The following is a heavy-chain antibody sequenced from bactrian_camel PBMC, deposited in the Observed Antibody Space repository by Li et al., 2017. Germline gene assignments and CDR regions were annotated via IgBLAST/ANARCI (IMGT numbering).Heavy chain of an antibody. Sequence: QLVESGGDLVQPGGSLRLSCAASGITSFGFDITWVRQAPGKGLEWVSNIYTGGSPPDYSDSVKGRFTISQDHAKNVLYLQMNSLKPEDTAVYYCAADDYDYCSGSCMGSPYNYWGQGTQVTVS. CDR1: GITSFGFD. CDR3: AADDYDYCSGSCMGSPYNY. V-gene: IGHV3-2*01. J-gene: IGHJ4*01. D-gene: IGHD3*01. CDR2: IYTGGSPP.